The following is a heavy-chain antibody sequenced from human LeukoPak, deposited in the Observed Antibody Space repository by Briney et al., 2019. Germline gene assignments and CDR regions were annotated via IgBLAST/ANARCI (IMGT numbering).Heavy chain of an antibody. V-gene: IGHV1-8*01. CDR1: GYTFTTYD. Sequence: ASVKVSCKASGYTFTTYDINWVRQATGQGLEWMGWMNPNSGNTGYAQKFQGRVTMTRNTSISTAYMDLRSLRSDDTAVYYCARTNLDCKNGVCYDYWGQGTLVTVSS. CDR3: ARTNLDCKNGVCYDY. J-gene: IGHJ4*02. CDR2: MNPNSGNT. D-gene: IGHD2-8*01.